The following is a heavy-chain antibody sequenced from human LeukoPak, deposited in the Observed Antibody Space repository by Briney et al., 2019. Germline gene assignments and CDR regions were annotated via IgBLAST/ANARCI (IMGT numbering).Heavy chain of an antibody. J-gene: IGHJ5*02. CDR3: ARALGMVRGVMDWFDP. V-gene: IGHV4-61*02. Sequence: SETLSLTCTVSGGSINSGTNYWSWIRQPAGKGLEGIGRVYTSGSTSYNPSFKSRATISLDTSKNQFSLKLSSVTAADTAVYYCARALGMVRGVMDWFDPWGQGTLVTVSS. CDR2: VYTSGST. CDR1: GGSINSGTNY. D-gene: IGHD3-10*01.